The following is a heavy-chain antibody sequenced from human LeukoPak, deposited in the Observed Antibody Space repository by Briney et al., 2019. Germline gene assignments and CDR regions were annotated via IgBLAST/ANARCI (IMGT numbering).Heavy chain of an antibody. Sequence: ASVKVSCKTSGGTFNNSAISWVRQAPGQGLEWLGGIMPLFGTAGYAQKFQGRVTITKDESTRTVYLELTSLTSDDTAVYYCARDVHGGYGPGWFDPWGQGTLVSVSS. CDR1: GGTFNNSA. CDR3: ARDVHGGYGPGWFDP. D-gene: IGHD5-12*01. J-gene: IGHJ5*02. V-gene: IGHV1-69*05. CDR2: IMPLFGTA.